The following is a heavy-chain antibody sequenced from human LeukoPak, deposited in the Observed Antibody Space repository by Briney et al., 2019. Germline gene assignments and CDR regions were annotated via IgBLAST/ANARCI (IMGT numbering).Heavy chain of an antibody. CDR3: ARDADYGGNSGSNDY. CDR1: GYSISSGYY. J-gene: IGHJ4*02. D-gene: IGHD4-23*01. CDR2: IYHSGST. Sequence: PSETLSLTCTVSGYSISSGYYWGWIRQPPGKGLEWIGSIYHSGSTYYNPSLKSRVTISVDTSKNQFSLKLSSVTAADTAVYYCARDADYGGNSGSNDYWGQGTLVTVSS. V-gene: IGHV4-38-2*02.